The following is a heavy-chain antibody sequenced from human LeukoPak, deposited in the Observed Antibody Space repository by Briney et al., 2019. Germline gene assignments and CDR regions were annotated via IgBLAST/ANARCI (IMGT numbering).Heavy chain of an antibody. V-gene: IGHV1-69*05. D-gene: IGHD3-3*01. CDR2: IIPIFGTA. CDR1: GGTFSSYA. CDR3: ARGAAYDFWSGYIGNWFDP. Sequence: SVKVSCXASGGTFSSYAISWVRRAPGQGLEWMGRIIPIFGTANYAQKFQGRVTITTDESTSTAYMELSSLRSEDTAVYYCARGAAYDFWSGYIGNWFDPWGQGTLVTVSS. J-gene: IGHJ5*02.